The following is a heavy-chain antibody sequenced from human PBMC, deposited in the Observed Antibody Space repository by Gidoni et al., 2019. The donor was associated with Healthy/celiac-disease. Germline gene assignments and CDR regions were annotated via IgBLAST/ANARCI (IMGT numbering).Heavy chain of an antibody. CDR3: ASGKLAYCGGDCDDAFDI. CDR1: GRSISSRRYY. D-gene: IGHD2-21*02. V-gene: IGHV4-39*07. J-gene: IGHJ3*02. CDR2: IYYSGST. Sequence: QLQLQESGPGLVKPSETLSLTCTVSGRSISSRRYYWGWIHQPPGKGLEWIGSIYYSGSTYYNPSLKSRVTISVDTSKNQFSLKLSSVTAADTAVYYCASGKLAYCGGDCDDAFDIWGQGTMVTVSS.